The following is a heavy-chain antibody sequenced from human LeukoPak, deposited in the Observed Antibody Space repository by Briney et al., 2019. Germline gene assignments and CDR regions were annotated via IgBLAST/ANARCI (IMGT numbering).Heavy chain of an antibody. D-gene: IGHD2-2*01. CDR3: ARGQTTVVVPAASNWFDP. V-gene: IGHV4-34*01. CDR1: GGSFSGYY. CDR2: INHSGST. J-gene: IGHJ5*02. Sequence: SETLSLTCAVYGGSFSGYYWSWIRQPPGKGLEWIGEINHSGSTNYNPSLKSRVTISVDTSKNQSSLKLSSVTAADTAVYYCARGQTTVVVPAASNWFDPWGQGTLVTVSS.